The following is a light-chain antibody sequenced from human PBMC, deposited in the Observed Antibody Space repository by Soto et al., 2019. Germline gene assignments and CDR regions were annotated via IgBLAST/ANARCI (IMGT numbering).Light chain of an antibody. Sequence: DIVMTQSPDSLAVSLGERATINCKSSQRVLYSSNNKNYLAWYQQRPGQPPKLLIYWASTRESGVPDRFSGSGSGTDFTLTITSLQAEGVAVYYCQQYESTPPTFGQGTKLEIK. J-gene: IGKJ2*01. CDR1: QRVLYSSNNKNY. CDR2: WAS. V-gene: IGKV4-1*01. CDR3: QQYESTPPT.